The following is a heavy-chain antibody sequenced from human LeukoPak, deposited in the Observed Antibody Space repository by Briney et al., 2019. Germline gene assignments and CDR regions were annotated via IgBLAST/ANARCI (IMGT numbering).Heavy chain of an antibody. Sequence: PGGSLRLSYAASGFTVSSNYMSWVRQAPGKGLEWVSVIYSGGSTYYADSVKGRFTISRDNSKNTLYLQMNSLRAEDTAVYYCARGMSSMRELLDMYYMDVWGKGTTVTISS. CDR2: IYSGGST. D-gene: IGHD1-26*01. J-gene: IGHJ6*03. V-gene: IGHV3-66*01. CDR1: GFTVSSNY. CDR3: ARGMSSMRELLDMYYMDV.